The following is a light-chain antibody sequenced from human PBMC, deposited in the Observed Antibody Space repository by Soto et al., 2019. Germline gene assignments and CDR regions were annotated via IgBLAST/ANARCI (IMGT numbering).Light chain of an antibody. CDR3: NSYSSSTTLYL. CDR2: DVS. V-gene: IGLV2-14*01. CDR1: STDVGGYNY. J-gene: IGLJ1*01. Sequence: QSALTQPASVSGSPGQSITISCTGTSTDVGGYNYVSWYRQHPGKAPKLMISDVSNRPSGVSIRFSGSKSGNTASLTISGLQAEDEADYYCNSYSSSTTLYLFGTGTKVTVL.